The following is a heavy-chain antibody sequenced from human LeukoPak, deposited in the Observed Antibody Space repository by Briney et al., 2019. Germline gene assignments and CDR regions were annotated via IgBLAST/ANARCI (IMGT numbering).Heavy chain of an antibody. J-gene: IGHJ6*02. CDR3: ARDKLNHLYGMDV. CDR1: GFTFSSYG. D-gene: IGHD1-14*01. Sequence: SGGSPRLSCAASGFTFSSYGMHWVRQAPGKGLEWVSSISSSSSYIYCADSVKGRFTISRDNAKNSLYLQMNSLRAEDTAVYYCARDKLNHLYGMDVWGQGTTVTVSS. V-gene: IGHV3-21*01. CDR2: ISSSSSYI.